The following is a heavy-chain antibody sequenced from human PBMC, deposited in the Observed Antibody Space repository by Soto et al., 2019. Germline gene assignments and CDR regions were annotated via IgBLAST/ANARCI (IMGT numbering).Heavy chain of an antibody. Sequence: EVQLVESGGGLVKPGGSLRLSCAASGFTFSSYSMNWVRQAPGKGLEWVSSISSSSSYIYYADSVKGRFTISRDNAKNSLYLQMNSLRAEDTAVYYCALGGGSGLYGGYWGQGTLVTVSS. J-gene: IGHJ4*02. D-gene: IGHD6-19*01. V-gene: IGHV3-21*01. CDR1: GFTFSSYS. CDR3: ALGGGSGLYGGY. CDR2: ISSSSSYI.